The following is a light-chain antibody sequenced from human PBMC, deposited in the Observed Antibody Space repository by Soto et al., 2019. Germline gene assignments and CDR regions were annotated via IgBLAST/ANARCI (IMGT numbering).Light chain of an antibody. J-gene: IGKJ1*01. Sequence: DIVMTQSPLSLPVTPGEPASISCRSSQSLLHSNGYNYLDWYLQKPGQSPQLLIYLGSNRASGVPDRFSGSGSGTDVTLKISRVEAGDVGVYYCMQALQTPWTFGQGTKVEIK. CDR3: MQALQTPWT. CDR2: LGS. V-gene: IGKV2-28*01. CDR1: QSLLHSNGYNY.